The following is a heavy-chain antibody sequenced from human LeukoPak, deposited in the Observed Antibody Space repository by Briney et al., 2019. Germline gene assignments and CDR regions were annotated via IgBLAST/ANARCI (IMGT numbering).Heavy chain of an antibody. D-gene: IGHD3-3*01. J-gene: IGHJ6*02. CDR1: GFTFSSYW. Sequence: AGGSLRLPCAASGFTFSSYWMHWVRQAPGKGLVWVSRINSDGSSTSYADSVKGRFTISRDNAKNTLYLQMNSLRAEDTAVYYCARRAKDTYYDFWSGYEYYYGMDVWGQGTTVTVSS. CDR2: INSDGSST. V-gene: IGHV3-74*01. CDR3: ARRAKDTYYDFWSGYEYYYGMDV.